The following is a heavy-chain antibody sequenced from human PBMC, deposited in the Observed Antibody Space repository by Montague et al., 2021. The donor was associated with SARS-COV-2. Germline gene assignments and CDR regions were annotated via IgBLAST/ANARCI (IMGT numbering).Heavy chain of an antibody. D-gene: IGHD3-22*01. V-gene: IGHV4-39*02. J-gene: IGHJ3*01. Sequence: SETLSLTCTVSGGSITNNIDYGAWIRQPPGKGLEWIGSIYYTGNTYYNPSLKSRVTISVVTSKNHFTLKLSSVTAAETAVYYCARLKRYFDSSGSPSALDFWGQGTKVTVSS. CDR2: IYYTGNT. CDR3: ARLKRYFDSSGSPSALDF. CDR1: GGSITNNIDY.